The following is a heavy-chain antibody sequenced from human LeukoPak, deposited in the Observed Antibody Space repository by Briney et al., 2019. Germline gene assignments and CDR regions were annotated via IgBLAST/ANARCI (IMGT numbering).Heavy chain of an antibody. Sequence: GGSLRLSCAASGFTFSSYAMSWVRQAPGKGLVWVSRINSDGSSTSYADSVKGRFTISRDNAKNTLYLQMNSLRAEDTAVYYCARVAGRGYSSGWYRGFDYWGQGTLVTVSS. J-gene: IGHJ4*02. V-gene: IGHV3-74*01. CDR3: ARVAGRGYSSGWYRGFDY. CDR2: INSDGSST. CDR1: GFTFSSYA. D-gene: IGHD6-19*01.